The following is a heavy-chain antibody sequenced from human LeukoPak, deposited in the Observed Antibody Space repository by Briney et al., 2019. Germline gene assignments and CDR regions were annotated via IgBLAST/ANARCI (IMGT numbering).Heavy chain of an antibody. D-gene: IGHD6-13*01. CDR1: RFTFSSYA. Sequence: GGSLRLSCAAARFTFSSYAMSWVRQAPGKGLEWVSTISGSGVSTYYADSVKGRFTISRDNSKNTLYLQMNSLRADDTAVYYCAKNAGYSSSWCDYWGQGTLVTVSS. J-gene: IGHJ4*02. CDR3: AKNAGYSSSWCDY. V-gene: IGHV3-23*01. CDR2: ISGSGVST.